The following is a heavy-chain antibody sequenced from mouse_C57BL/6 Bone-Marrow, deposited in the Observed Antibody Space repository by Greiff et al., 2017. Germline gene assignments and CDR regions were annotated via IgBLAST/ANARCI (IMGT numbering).Heavy chain of an antibody. Sequence: EVKVVESGGGLVQPGGSMKLSCVASGFTFSNYWMNWVRQSPEKGLEWVAQIRLKSDNYATHYAESVKGRFTISRDDSKSSVYLQMNDLRAEDTGMYYCTGIWEGYFDYWGQGTTLTVSS. CDR3: TGIWEGYFDY. J-gene: IGHJ2*01. CDR2: IRLKSDNYAT. D-gene: IGHD4-1*01. CDR1: GFTFSNYW. V-gene: IGHV6-3*01.